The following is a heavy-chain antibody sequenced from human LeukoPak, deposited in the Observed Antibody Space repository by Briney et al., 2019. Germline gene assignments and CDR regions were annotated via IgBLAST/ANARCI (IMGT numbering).Heavy chain of an antibody. CDR2: INPNSGGT. D-gene: IGHD2-15*01. Sequence: ASVKVSCKASGGTFSSYAISWVRQAPGQGLEWMGWINPNSGGTNYAQKFQGRVTMTRDTSISTAYMELSRLRSDDTAVYYCARGESCSGGSCYPTPDYWGQGTLVTVSS. CDR3: ARGESCSGGSCYPTPDY. V-gene: IGHV1-2*02. J-gene: IGHJ4*02. CDR1: GGTFSSYA.